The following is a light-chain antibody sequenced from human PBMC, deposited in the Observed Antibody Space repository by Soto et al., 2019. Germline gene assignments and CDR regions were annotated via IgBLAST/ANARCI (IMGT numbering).Light chain of an antibody. Sequence: EIELTQSPATLSLSPGERATLSCRASQSVSSFLVWYQQKPGQAPRLLIYDAVNRVTGIPARFSGSGPGTDFTLTISSLEPEDFAVYYCQHRSNWPRLTFGGGTKVEIK. V-gene: IGKV3D-11*02. J-gene: IGKJ4*01. CDR3: QHRSNWPRLT. CDR1: QSVSSF. CDR2: DAV.